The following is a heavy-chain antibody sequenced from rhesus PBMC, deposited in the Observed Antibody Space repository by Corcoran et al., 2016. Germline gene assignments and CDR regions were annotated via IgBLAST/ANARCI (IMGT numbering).Heavy chain of an antibody. D-gene: IGHD4-23*01. CDR1: GGAINSDY. Sequence: QVQLQESGPGLVKPSETLSPSCAVSGGAINSDYCHWTRQPPGKGLEWIGRLYAPSGSTRYYPSLTSRVTISADTSKNQFSLKLSSVTVADTAVYFCARAPSDHPHSNYDRFDVWGPGVLVTVSS. CDR3: ARAPSDHPHSNYDRFDV. V-gene: IGHV4-147*01. J-gene: IGHJ5-1*01. CDR2: LYAPSGST.